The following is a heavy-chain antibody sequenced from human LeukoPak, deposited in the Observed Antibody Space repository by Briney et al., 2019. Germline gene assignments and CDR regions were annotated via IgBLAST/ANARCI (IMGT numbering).Heavy chain of an antibody. D-gene: IGHD1-20*01. V-gene: IGHV3-30*04. CDR2: ISYDDGTNK. Sequence: GGSLRLSCAASGFAFSPYAMHWVRQAPGKGLEWVAVISYDDGTNKYYADSVKGRFTISRDNSKNTLYLQMNSLRAEDTAVYYCATLTGTPLGDYWGQGTLVTVSS. CDR1: GFAFSPYA. J-gene: IGHJ4*02. CDR3: ATLTGTPLGDY.